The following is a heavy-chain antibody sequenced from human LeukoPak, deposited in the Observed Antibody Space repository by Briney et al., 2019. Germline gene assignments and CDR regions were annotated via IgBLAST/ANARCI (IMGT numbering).Heavy chain of an antibody. CDR2: ISSSSSTI. V-gene: IGHV3-48*04. Sequence: GGSLRLSCAASGFTFSNYGMKWVRQAPGKGLGWVSYISSSSSTIYYADSVKGRFTISRDNAKNSLYLQMNSLRAEDTSVYYCAGRRAGFYSFYIWGQGTMVTVSS. CDR3: AGRRAGFYSFYI. CDR1: GFTFSNYG. D-gene: IGHD2/OR15-2a*01. J-gene: IGHJ3*02.